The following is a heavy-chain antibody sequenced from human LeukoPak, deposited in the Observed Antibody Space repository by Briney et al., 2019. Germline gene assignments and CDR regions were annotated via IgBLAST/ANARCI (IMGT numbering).Heavy chain of an antibody. Sequence: GGSLRLSCAASGLTFSSYAMSWVRQAPGKGLEWVSAISGSSGHTYYADSVKGRFTISRDTAKNILYLQMNSLRAEDTAVYYCARVAGGTTFDYWGQGALVTVSS. CDR3: ARVAGGTTFDY. J-gene: IGHJ4*02. D-gene: IGHD6-13*01. V-gene: IGHV3-23*01. CDR2: ISGSSGHT. CDR1: GLTFSSYA.